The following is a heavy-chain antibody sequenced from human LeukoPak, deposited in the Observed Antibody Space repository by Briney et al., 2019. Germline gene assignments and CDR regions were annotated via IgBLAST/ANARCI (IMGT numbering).Heavy chain of an antibody. J-gene: IGHJ4*02. Sequence: ASVTVSCMSSVYTFNIFFISWVRQAPGQGLEWVGWISPHSHTTHYADKFQGRVTMTTDTSTTTVYMELRSLRSDDAAVYFCARGQTMYYWGQGTPVTVSS. CDR1: VYTFNIFF. V-gene: IGHV1-18*01. CDR3: ARGQTMYY. CDR2: ISPHSHTT. D-gene: IGHD3-10*02.